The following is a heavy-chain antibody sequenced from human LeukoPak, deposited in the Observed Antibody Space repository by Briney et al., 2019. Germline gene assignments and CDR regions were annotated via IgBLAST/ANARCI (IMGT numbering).Heavy chain of an antibody. CDR3: ARGSYTSGFWFDP. D-gene: IGHD6-19*01. J-gene: IGHJ5*02. V-gene: IGHV4-59*12. CDR1: GGSISSYY. CDR2: IYSSGST. Sequence: SETLSLTCTVSGGSISSYYWSWIRQPPGKGLEWIGYIYSSGSTNYNPSLKSRVTISVDTSKNQFSLTLTSVTAADTAVYYCARGSYTSGFWFDPWGQGALVTVSS.